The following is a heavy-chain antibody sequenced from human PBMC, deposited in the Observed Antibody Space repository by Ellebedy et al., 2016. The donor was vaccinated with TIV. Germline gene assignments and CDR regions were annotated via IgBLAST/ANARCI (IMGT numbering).Heavy chain of an antibody. J-gene: IGHJ6*02. Sequence: SETLSLXCRVSGYSISSGYYWGCIRQPPGEGMELLGNLYHSGSTYYNPSLRSRVTLSLDTSKNSLSLRLRSVTAADTAVYFCARTDLRYGMDVWGQGTTVTVS. V-gene: IGHV4-38-2*01. CDR2: LYHSGST. CDR1: GYSISSGYY. CDR3: ARTDLRYGMDV. D-gene: IGHD3/OR15-3a*01.